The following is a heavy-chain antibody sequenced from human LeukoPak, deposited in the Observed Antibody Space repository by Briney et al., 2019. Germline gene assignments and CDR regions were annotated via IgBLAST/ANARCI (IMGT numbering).Heavy chain of an antibody. D-gene: IGHD6-13*01. Sequence: GESLKISCKGSGYSFTSYWIGWVRQMPGKGLEWMGIIYPGDSDTRYSPSFQGQVTISADKSISTAYLQWSSLKASDTAMYYCASHRGVRAAAPAFDYWGQGTLVTVSS. J-gene: IGHJ4*02. CDR2: IYPGDSDT. CDR1: GYSFTSYW. V-gene: IGHV5-51*01. CDR3: ASHRGVRAAAPAFDY.